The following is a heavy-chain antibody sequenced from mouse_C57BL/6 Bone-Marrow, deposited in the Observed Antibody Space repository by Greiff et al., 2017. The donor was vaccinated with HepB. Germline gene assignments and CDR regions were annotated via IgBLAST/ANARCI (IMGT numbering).Heavy chain of an antibody. Sequence: EVQLVESEGGLVQPGSSMKLSCTASGFTFSDYYMAWVRQVPEKGLEWVANINYDGSSTYYLDSLKSRFIISRDNAKNILYLQMSSLKSEDTATYYCARDFPSYGSRYFDVWGTGTTVTVSS. D-gene: IGHD1-1*01. CDR3: ARDFPSYGSRYFDV. V-gene: IGHV5-16*01. CDR1: GFTFSDYY. J-gene: IGHJ1*03. CDR2: INYDGSST.